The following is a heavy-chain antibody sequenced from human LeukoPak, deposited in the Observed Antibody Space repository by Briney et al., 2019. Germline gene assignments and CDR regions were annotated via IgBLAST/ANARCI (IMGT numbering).Heavy chain of an antibody. CDR1: GFTFSRYS. D-gene: IGHD7-27*01. Sequence: PGGSLRLSCAASGFTFSRYSMNWVRQAPGKGLEWLSYISGSSNKIYYADSVKDRFTVSRDNAKNSLYLQMDSLSADDAAVFYCARGGTGDGNYFDNWGQGTLVTVSS. V-gene: IGHV3-48*01. J-gene: IGHJ4*02. CDR3: ARGGTGDGNYFDN. CDR2: ISGSSNKI.